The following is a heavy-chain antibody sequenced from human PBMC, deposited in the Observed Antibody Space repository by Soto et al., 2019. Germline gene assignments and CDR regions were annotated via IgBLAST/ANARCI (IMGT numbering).Heavy chain of an antibody. CDR3: ARHSEDSAAYYYYYMDV. CDR2: IYYTGST. V-gene: IGHV4-59*08. D-gene: IGHD1-26*01. J-gene: IGHJ6*03. Sequence: PSETLSLTCTVSSGSISTYYWSWIRQPPGKGLEWIGYIYYTGSTNYNPSLKTRVAISMDTSKNQFSLNLSSVTAADTAVYYCARHSEDSAAYYYYYMDVWGKGTTVTVSS. CDR1: SGSISTYY.